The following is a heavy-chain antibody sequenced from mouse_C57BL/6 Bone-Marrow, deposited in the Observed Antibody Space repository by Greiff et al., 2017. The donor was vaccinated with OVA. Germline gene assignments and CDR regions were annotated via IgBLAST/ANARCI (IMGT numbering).Heavy chain of an antibody. V-gene: IGHV5-4*01. J-gene: IGHJ2*01. CDR1: GFTFSSYA. CDR2: ISDGGSYT. CDR3: ARAYYYGSSFDY. Sequence: EVQVVESGGGLVKPGGSLKLSCAASGFTFSSYAMSWVRQTPEKRLEWVATISDGGSYTYYPDNVKGRFTISRDNAKNNLYLQMSHLKSEDTAMYDCARAYYYGSSFDYWGQGTTLTVSS. D-gene: IGHD1-1*01.